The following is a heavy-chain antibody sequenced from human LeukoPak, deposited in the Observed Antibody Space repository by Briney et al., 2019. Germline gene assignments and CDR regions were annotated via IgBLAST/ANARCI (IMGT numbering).Heavy chain of an antibody. CDR3: ARDRAAPTWFFDL. CDR2: ISADSNTI. CDR1: GFTFSIYS. V-gene: IGHV3-48*02. D-gene: IGHD2-15*01. Sequence: GGFLRLSCAASGFTFSIYSMNWVRQAPGEGLEWLSYISADSNTIYYADSVKGRFTISRDNAKTSLYLQMNTLRDEDTAVYYCARDRAAPTWFFDLWGRGTLVLVSS. J-gene: IGHJ2*01.